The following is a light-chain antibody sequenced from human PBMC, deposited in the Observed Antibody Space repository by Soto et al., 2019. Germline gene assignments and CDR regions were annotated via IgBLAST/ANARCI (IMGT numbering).Light chain of an antibody. CDR2: GAS. CDR1: QSVSSN. V-gene: IGKV3-15*01. J-gene: IGKJ1*01. Sequence: EIVMTQSPATLSVSPGERATLSCRASQSVSSNLAWYQQKPGQAPRLLIYGASTRATGIPARFSGSGSGTEFTLTISSLQSEDFAVYYCQQYGSSPGWTFGQATKVDIK. CDR3: QQYGSSPGWT.